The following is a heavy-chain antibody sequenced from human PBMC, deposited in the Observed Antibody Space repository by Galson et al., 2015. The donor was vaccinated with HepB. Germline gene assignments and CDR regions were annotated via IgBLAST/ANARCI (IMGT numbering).Heavy chain of an antibody. J-gene: IGHJ3*02. CDR3: ARSVLGYCSSTSCSDAFDI. Sequence: SVKVSCKASGYTSTSYGISWVRQAPGQGLEWMGWISAYNGNTNYAQKLQGRVTMTTDTSTSTAYMELRSLRSDDTAVYYCARSVLGYCSSTSCSDAFDIWGQGTMVTVSS. CDR2: ISAYNGNT. D-gene: IGHD2-2*01. CDR1: GYTSTSYG. V-gene: IGHV1-18*01.